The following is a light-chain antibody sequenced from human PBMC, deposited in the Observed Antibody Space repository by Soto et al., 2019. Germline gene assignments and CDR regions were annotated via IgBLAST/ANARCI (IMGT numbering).Light chain of an antibody. V-gene: IGKV1-27*01. CDR2: AAS. CDR3: QKYSSVPV. J-gene: IGKJ3*01. Sequence: DLQMTQSPTSLSASVGDRVTITCRASQGIRNFVAWYQQKPGKAPKLLIYAASTLQSGVPSRSSGSGSGTDFTLTINSLQPEDVATYSCQKYSSVPVFGPGTKVEIK. CDR1: QGIRNF.